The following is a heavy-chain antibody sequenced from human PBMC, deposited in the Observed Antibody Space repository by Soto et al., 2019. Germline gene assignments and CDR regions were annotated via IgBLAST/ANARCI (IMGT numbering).Heavy chain of an antibody. CDR1: GGSISSGDYY. CDR2: IYYSGST. Sequence: SETLSLTCTVSGGSISSGDYYWSWIRQPPGKGLEWIGYIYYSGSTYYNPSLKSRVTISVDTSKNQFSLKLSSVTAADTAVYYCARHYSSGWYGYFQHWGQGTLVTVSS. CDR3: ARHYSSGWYGYFQH. D-gene: IGHD6-19*01. J-gene: IGHJ1*01. V-gene: IGHV4-30-4*01.